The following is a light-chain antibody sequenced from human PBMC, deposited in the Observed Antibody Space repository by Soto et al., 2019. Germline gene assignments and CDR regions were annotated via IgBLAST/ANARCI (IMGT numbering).Light chain of an antibody. CDR3: QSYDNGLGGHVV. Sequence: QSALTQPPSVSGAPGQGVAISCTGTNSSIGAGYDVQWYQHLPGRAPRLLVHGNNNRPSGVPDRFSASKSGTSASLAITGLQTEDEADYYCQSYDNGLGGHVVFGGGTKVTVL. J-gene: IGLJ2*01. V-gene: IGLV1-40*01. CDR2: GNN. CDR1: NSSIGAGYD.